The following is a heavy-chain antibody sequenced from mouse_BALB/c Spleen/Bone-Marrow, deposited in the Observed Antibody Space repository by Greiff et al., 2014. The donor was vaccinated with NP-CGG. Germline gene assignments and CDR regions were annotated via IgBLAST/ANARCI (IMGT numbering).Heavy chain of an antibody. CDR2: IYPFNGDT. V-gene: IGHV1-37*01. Sequence: VQLQQSGPDLVKPGASVKLSCKASGYSFTGYYLNWVRQSHGKSLEWIGRIYPFNGDTFYNQKFKGKATLTVDKSSTTAHMELLSLTSEDSAVYYCGRWGDGYYYAMDYWGQGTSVTVSS. CDR3: GRWGDGYYYAMDY. J-gene: IGHJ4*01. CDR1: GYSFTGYY. D-gene: IGHD2-3*01.